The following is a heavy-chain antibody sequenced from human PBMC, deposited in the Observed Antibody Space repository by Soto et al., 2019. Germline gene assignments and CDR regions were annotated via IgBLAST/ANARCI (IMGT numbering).Heavy chain of an antibody. CDR3: ARAGRTDTAMVTAIYTPYYFDY. CDR1: GGSVNIGTYY. CDR2: IHYSGST. D-gene: IGHD5-18*01. J-gene: IGHJ4*02. V-gene: IGHV4-61*01. Sequence: SETLSLTCTVPGGSVNIGTYYWSWIRQPPGKGLEWIGFIHYSGSTNYNPSLKSRVTMSVDTSKNQFSLKLTSVNAADTAVYYCARAGRTDTAMVTAIYTPYYFDYWGQGTLVTVSS.